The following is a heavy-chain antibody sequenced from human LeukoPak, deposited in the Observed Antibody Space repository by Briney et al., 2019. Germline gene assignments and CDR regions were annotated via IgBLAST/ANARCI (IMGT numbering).Heavy chain of an antibody. Sequence: PGGSLRLSCAASGFTVSSSYMSWVRQAPGKGLEWVSVIYSGGSAYYADSVKGRFTISRDNSKNTLYLQMNSLRAEDTAVYYCAREDRNYVAFDYWGQGTLVTVSS. J-gene: IGHJ4*02. CDR2: IYSGGSA. CDR3: AREDRNYVAFDY. V-gene: IGHV3-53*01. CDR1: GFTVSSSY. D-gene: IGHD1-14*01.